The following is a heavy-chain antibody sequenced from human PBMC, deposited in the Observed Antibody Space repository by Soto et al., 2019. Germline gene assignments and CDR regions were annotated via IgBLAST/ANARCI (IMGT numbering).Heavy chain of an antibody. CDR2: IYYSGST. D-gene: IGHD3-10*01. CDR3: ARDKYYYGSGKEGMDV. CDR1: GGSISSGGYY. V-gene: IGHV4-31*03. Sequence: PSETLSLPCTVSGGSISSGGYYWTWIRQHPGKGLEWIGYIYYSGSTYYNPSLKSRVTISVDTSKNQFSLKLSSVTAADTAVYYCARDKYYYGSGKEGMDVSGQGTTVTLYS. J-gene: IGHJ6*02.